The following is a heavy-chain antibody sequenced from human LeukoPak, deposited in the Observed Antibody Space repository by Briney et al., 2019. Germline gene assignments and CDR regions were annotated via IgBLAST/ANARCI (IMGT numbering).Heavy chain of an antibody. J-gene: IGHJ4*02. CDR1: GFTFDDYA. CDR3: AKGYCSSTSCYIDD. D-gene: IGHD2-2*02. CDR2: ISWNSGSI. Sequence: PGRSLRLSCAASGFTFDDYAMHWVRQAPGKGLEWVSGISWNSGSIGYADSVKGRFTISRDNAKNSPYLQMNSLGAEDTALYYCAKGYCSSTSCYIDDWGQRTLVTVAS. V-gene: IGHV3-9*01.